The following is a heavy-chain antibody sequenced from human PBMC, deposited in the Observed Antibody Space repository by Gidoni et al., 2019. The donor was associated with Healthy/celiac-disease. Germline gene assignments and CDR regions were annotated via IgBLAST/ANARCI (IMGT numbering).Heavy chain of an antibody. CDR2: ISYDGSNK. Sequence: VQLVESGGGVVQPGRSLRLSCAASGFTFSSYAMHWVRQAPGKGLEWVAVISYDGSNKYDADSVKGRFTISRDNSKNTLYLQMNSLRAEDTAVYYCARDKAYCSSTSCYDAFDIWGQGTMVTVSS. V-gene: IGHV3-30-3*01. CDR3: ARDKAYCSSTSCYDAFDI. D-gene: IGHD2-2*01. J-gene: IGHJ3*02. CDR1: GFTFSSYA.